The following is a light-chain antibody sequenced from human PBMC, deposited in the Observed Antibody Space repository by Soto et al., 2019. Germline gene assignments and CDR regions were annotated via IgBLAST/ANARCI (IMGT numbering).Light chain of an antibody. J-gene: IGLJ2*01. Sequence: QSVLTQPPSVSAAPGQTVTISCSGSSSNIGIGFVSWYQHLPGTAPKLLIYDNNKRPSGIPDRFSGSKSGTSATLGITGLQTGDEADYYCGSWDTSLSVVIFGGGTKLTVL. CDR1: SSNIGIGF. CDR2: DNN. V-gene: IGLV1-51*01. CDR3: GSWDTSLSVVI.